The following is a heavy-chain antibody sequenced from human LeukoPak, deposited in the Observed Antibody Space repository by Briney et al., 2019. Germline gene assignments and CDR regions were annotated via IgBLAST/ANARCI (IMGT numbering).Heavy chain of an antibody. J-gene: IGHJ4*02. D-gene: IGHD2-15*01. CDR1: GYTFTSYY. V-gene: IGHV1-46*01. CDR3: ARGKMRYCSGGSCYSGFDY. Sequence: ASMKVSCKASGYTFTSYYMHWVRQAPGQGLEWMGIINPSGGSTSYAQKFQGRVTMTTDTSTSTAYMELRSLRSDDTAVYYCARGKMRYCSGGSCYSGFDYWGQGTLVTVSS. CDR2: INPSGGST.